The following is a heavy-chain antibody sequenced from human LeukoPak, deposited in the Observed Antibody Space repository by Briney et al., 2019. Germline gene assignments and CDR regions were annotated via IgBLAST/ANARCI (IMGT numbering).Heavy chain of an antibody. D-gene: IGHD1-26*01. V-gene: IGHV3-21*01. CDR1: GFTFSSYS. J-gene: IGHJ4*02. CDR2: ISSSSSYI. CDR3: ARDSRAGENYFDY. Sequence: GGSLTLSCAASGFTFSSYSMNWVRQAPGKGLEWVSSISSSSSYIYYADSVKGRFTISRDNAKNSLYLQMNSLRAEDTAVYYCARDSRAGENYFDYWGQGTLVTVSS.